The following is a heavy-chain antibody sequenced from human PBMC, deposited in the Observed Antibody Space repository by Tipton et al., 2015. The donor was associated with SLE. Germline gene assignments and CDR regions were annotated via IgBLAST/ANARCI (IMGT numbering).Heavy chain of an antibody. CDR3: ARNRGSGQQAAFEI. CDR1: GGSSSGYY. D-gene: IGHD2-15*01. CDR2: INHSGST. Sequence: LRLSCAVYGGSSSGYYWSWIRQPPGKGLEWIGEINHSGSTHYNPSLKSRVIISVDTSKNQLSLKLNSVTAADTTMYYRARNRGSGQQAAFEIWGQGTMVTVSS. J-gene: IGHJ3*02. V-gene: IGHV4-34*01.